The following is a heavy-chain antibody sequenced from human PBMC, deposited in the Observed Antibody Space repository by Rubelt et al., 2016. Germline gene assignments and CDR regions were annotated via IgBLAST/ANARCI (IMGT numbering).Heavy chain of an antibody. D-gene: IGHD2-2*01. CDR2: INGGGNT. CDR3: ATNCRSTNCYLYMDV. Sequence: EVQLVESGGGLIQPGGSLRLSCAASGFTVSSNYMSWVRQAPGKGLEWVLVINGGGNTIYADSVKGRFTISRENSKNTLYLQMHSLRAEDTAVYYCATNCRSTNCYLYMDVWGKGTTVTVSS. V-gene: IGHV3-53*01. J-gene: IGHJ6*03. CDR1: GFTVSSNY.